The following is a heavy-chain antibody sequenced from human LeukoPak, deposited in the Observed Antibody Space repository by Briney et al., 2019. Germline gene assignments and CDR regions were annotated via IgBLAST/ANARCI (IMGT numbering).Heavy chain of an antibody. J-gene: IGHJ3*02. CDR2: INPNSGGT. V-gene: IGHV1-2*02. D-gene: IGHD1-20*01. CDR3: ALYNWNHKAFDI. CDR1: GYTFTGYY. Sequence: ASVKVSCKASGYTFTGYYMHWVRQAPGQGLEWMGWINPNSGGTNYAQKFQGRVTMTRDTSISTAYMELSRLRSDDTAVYYCALYNWNHKAFDIWGQGTMVTVSS.